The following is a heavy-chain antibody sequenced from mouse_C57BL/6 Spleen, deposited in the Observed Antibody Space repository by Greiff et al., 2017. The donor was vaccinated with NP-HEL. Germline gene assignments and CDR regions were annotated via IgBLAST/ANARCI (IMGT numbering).Heavy chain of an antibody. CDR2: IDPSDSYT. D-gene: IGHD2-1*01. CDR3: ALYYTGYFDV. V-gene: IGHV1-69*01. CDR1: GYPFTSSW. J-gene: IGHJ1*03. Sequence: VQLQQPGAGLVLPGASVRLSCKASGYPFTSSWMHWVKRRPGQGLGWIGEIDPSDSYTNYNQKFKGKSTLTVDKSSSTAYMQLSSLTSEDSAVYYCALYYTGYFDVWGTGTTVTVSS.